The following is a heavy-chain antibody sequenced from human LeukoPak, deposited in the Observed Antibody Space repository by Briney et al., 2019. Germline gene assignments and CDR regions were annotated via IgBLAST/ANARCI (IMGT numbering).Heavy chain of an antibody. V-gene: IGHV4-30-2*01. CDR2: VYHTGNT. D-gene: IGHD3-22*01. J-gene: IGHJ6*02. Sequence: SQTLSLTCAVSGGPISSSSYSWSWIRQPPGKGLEWIGYVYHTGNTYYNPSLKSRVTISVDRSENQFSLKLTSVTAADTAVYYCARGDLYYDSSGWPYYYYAMDVWGQGTTVTVSS. CDR1: GGPISSSSYS. CDR3: ARGDLYYDSSGWPYYYYAMDV.